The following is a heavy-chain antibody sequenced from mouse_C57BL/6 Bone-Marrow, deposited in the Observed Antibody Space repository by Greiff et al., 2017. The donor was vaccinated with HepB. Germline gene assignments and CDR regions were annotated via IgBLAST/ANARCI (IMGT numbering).Heavy chain of an antibody. CDR3: ARGGYGYVYFDY. Sequence: QVQLKQSGPELVKPGASVKISCKASGYAFSSSWMNWVKQRPGKGLEWIGRIYPGDGDTNYNGKVKGKATLNADKSSSTAYMQLSSLTSEDSAVYFCARGGYGYVYFDYWGQGTTLTVSS. J-gene: IGHJ2*01. D-gene: IGHD2-2*01. V-gene: IGHV1-82*01. CDR1: GYAFSSSW. CDR2: IYPGDGDT.